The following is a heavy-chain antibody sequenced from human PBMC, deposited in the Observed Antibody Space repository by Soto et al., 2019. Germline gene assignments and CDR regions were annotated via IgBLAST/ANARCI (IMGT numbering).Heavy chain of an antibody. D-gene: IGHD2-15*01. CDR2: VNPSGGST. J-gene: IGHJ1*01. Sequence: QVQLVQSGAEVKKPGASVKVSCKASGYIFTAYSMHWVRQAPGQGLEWMGVVNPSGGSTNYAQRFQGRITMNRDTSTSTVYMDLKFLTSDDTAVYYCAREENCSDGVCYSEYFQRWGQGTLVTVSS. V-gene: IGHV1-46*01. CDR3: AREENCSDGVCYSEYFQR. CDR1: GYIFTAYS.